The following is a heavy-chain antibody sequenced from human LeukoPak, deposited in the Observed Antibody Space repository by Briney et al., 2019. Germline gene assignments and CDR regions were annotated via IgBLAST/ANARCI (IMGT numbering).Heavy chain of an antibody. CDR1: GFTFSNSW. CDR2: INKDGTTI. J-gene: IGHJ4*02. V-gene: IGHV3-74*01. D-gene: IGHD4-11*01. CDR3: LTTVNGDNSG. Sequence: QPGGFLRLSCATSGFTFSNSWMHWVRRAPGKGLVWVSRINKDGTTITYAESVRGRFTISRDNAKNTLYLQMNSLRVEDTAVYYCLTTVNGDNSGWGQGTLVTVSS.